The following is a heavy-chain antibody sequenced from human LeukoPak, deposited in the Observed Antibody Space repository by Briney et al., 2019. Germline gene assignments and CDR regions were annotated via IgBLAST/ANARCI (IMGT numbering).Heavy chain of an antibody. CDR3: ARGRVITTRNWFDP. CDR2: INHSGST. D-gene: IGHD3-16*02. J-gene: IGHJ5*02. Sequence: SETLSLTCAVYGGSSSGYYWSWIRQPPGKGLEWIGEINHSGSTNYNPSLKSRVTISVDTSKNQFSLKLSSVTAADTAVYYCARGRVITTRNWFDPWGQGTLVTVSS. V-gene: IGHV4-34*01. CDR1: GGSSSGYY.